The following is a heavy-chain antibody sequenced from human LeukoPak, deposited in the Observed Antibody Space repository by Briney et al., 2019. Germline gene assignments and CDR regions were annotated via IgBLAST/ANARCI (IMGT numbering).Heavy chain of an antibody. CDR3: ARDDVSTYYYDTSGYPRDY. D-gene: IGHD3-22*01. CDR1: GYTLTELS. V-gene: IGHV1-2*02. J-gene: IGHJ4*02. CDR2: INPNSGGT. Sequence: ASVKVSCKVSGYTLTELSMHWVRQAPGQGLEWMGWINPNSGGTNYAQKFQGRVTMTRDTSISTAYMELSRLRSDDTAVYYCARDDVSTYYYDTSGYPRDYWGQGTLVTVSS.